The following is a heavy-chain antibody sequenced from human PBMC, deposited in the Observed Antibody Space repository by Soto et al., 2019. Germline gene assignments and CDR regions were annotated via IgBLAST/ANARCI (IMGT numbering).Heavy chain of an antibody. CDR2: IYYSGST. J-gene: IGHJ4*02. CDR1: GGSISSGDYY. V-gene: IGHV4-30-4*01. Sequence: SETLSLTCTVSGGSISSGDYYWSWIRQPPGKGLEWIGYIYYSGSTYYNPSLKSRVTISVDTSKNQFSLKLSSVTAAGTAVYYCARGPVPILYSYFDYWGQGTLVTVSS. CDR3: ARGPVPILYSYFDY. D-gene: IGHD2-15*01.